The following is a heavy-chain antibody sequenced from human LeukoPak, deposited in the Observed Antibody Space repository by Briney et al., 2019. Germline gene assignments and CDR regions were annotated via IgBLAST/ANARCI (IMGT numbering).Heavy chain of an antibody. D-gene: IGHD3-22*01. V-gene: IGHV4-61*05. CDR3: ARGRYYYDSSGYSPFDY. CDR2: IYYSGST. J-gene: IGHJ4*02. Sequence: SETLSLTCAVSGGSISSSSYYWDWSRQPPGKGLEWIGHIYYSGSTNYNPSLKSRVTISVDTSKNQFSLKLSSVTAADTAVYYCARGRYYYDSSGYSPFDYWGQGTLVTVSS. CDR1: GGSISSSSYY.